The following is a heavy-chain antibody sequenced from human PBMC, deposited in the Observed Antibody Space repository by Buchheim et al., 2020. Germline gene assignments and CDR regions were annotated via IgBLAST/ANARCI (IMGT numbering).Heavy chain of an antibody. J-gene: IGHJ5*02. Sequence: QLQLQESGPGLVKPSETLSLACTVSGASINSPSNYGDWIRQPPGKGLEWIGSIYYSGITYYNPSLKSRVTMSVDTSKNQFSLKLTSVTAADTAVYYCARLLHGSERRFDLWGQGTL. CDR2: IYYSGIT. CDR1: GASINSPSNY. D-gene: IGHD3-10*01. V-gene: IGHV4-39*01. CDR3: ARLLHGSERRFDL.